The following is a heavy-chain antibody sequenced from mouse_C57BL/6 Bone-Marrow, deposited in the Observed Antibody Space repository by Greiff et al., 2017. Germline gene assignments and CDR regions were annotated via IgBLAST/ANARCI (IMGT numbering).Heavy chain of an antibody. CDR2: IYPGDGDT. CDR1: GYAFSSSW. Sequence: QVQLQQSGPELVKPGASVKISCKASGYAFSSSWMNWVKQRPGKGLEWIGRIYPGDGDTNYNGKFKGKATLTADKSSSTAYMQLSSLTSEASAVYFCARRNYFDYWGQGTTLTVSS. V-gene: IGHV1-82*01. J-gene: IGHJ2*01. CDR3: ARRNYFDY.